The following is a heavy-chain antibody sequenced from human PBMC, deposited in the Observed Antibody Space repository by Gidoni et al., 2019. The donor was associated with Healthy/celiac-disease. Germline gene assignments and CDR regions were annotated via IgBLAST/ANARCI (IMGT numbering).Heavy chain of an antibody. J-gene: IGHJ6*02. D-gene: IGHD2-15*01. CDR2: IYSGGST. Sequence: EVQLVESGGGLIQPGGSLRLSCAASGFTVSSNYMSWVRQAPGKGLEWVSVIYSGGSTYYADSVKGRFTISRDNSKNTLYLQMNSLRAEDTAVYYCARVAGDYYYGMDVWGQGTTVTVSS. CDR1: GFTVSSNY. V-gene: IGHV3-53*01. CDR3: ARVAGDYYYGMDV.